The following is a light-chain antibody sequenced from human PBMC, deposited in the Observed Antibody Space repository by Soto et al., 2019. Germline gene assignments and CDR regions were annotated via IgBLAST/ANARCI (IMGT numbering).Light chain of an antibody. CDR3: QQYHNVPFT. CDR2: DAS. Sequence: DIQMTQSPSSLSASVGDRVTITCQASQDINYYLSWYQQKVGKPPKLLISDASILETGVPSRFTGSGSGTDFTFTISSLQPEDIATYYCQQYHNVPFTFGPGTEVDVK. CDR1: QDINYY. J-gene: IGKJ3*01. V-gene: IGKV1-33*01.